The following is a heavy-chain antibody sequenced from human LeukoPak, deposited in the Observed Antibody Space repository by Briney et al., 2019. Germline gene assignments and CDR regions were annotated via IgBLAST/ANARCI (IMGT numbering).Heavy chain of an antibody. CDR2: INHSGST. CDR3: ARGLGAILWFGELLSPGYFDY. J-gene: IGHJ4*02. V-gene: IGHV4-34*01. D-gene: IGHD3-10*01. CDR1: GGSFSGYY. Sequence: PSETLSLTCAVYGGSFSGYYWSWIRQPPGKGLEWIGEINHSGSTNYNPSLKSRVTISVDTSKNQFSLKLSSVTAADTAVYYCARGLGAILWFGELLSPGYFDYWGQGTLVTVSS.